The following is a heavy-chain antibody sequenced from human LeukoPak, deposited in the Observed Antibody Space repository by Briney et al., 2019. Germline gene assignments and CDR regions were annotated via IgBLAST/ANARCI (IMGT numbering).Heavy chain of an antibody. V-gene: IGHV5-51*01. D-gene: IGHD3-10*01. CDR1: GYSFTSYW. J-gene: IGHJ4*02. Sequence: GESLKISCKGSGYSFTSYWIGWVRQMAGKGLEWMGIIYPGDSDTRYSPSFEGQVTISADKSINTAYLQWSSLKASDTAMYYCVRPFGEAGEDTRGGVDYWGQGTLVTVTS. CDR2: IYPGDSDT. CDR3: VRPFGEAGEDTRGGVDY.